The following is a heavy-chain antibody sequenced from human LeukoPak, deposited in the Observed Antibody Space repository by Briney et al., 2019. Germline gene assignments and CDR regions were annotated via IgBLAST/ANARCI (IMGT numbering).Heavy chain of an antibody. D-gene: IGHD6-19*01. Sequence: ASVKVSCKASGYTFNSYYMHWVRQAPGHGLEWMGIINPSGGSTSYAQKFQGRVTMTRDTSTSTVYMELSSLRSEDTAVYYCARDQGSGWLVFDYWGQGTLVTVSS. CDR1: GYTFNSYY. V-gene: IGHV1-46*02. CDR2: INPSGGST. CDR3: ARDQGSGWLVFDY. J-gene: IGHJ4*02.